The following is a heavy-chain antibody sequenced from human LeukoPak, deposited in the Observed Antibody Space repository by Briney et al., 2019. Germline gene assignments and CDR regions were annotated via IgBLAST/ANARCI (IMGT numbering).Heavy chain of an antibody. J-gene: IGHJ4*02. Sequence: ASVKVSCKASGYTFTGYYMHWVRQAPGQGLEWMGWINPNSGGTNYAQKFQGRVTVTRDTSISTAYMELSRLRSDDTAVYYCATGPSPAAGTDYWGQGTLVTASS. D-gene: IGHD6-13*01. CDR3: ATGPSPAAGTDY. V-gene: IGHV1-2*02. CDR1: GYTFTGYY. CDR2: INPNSGGT.